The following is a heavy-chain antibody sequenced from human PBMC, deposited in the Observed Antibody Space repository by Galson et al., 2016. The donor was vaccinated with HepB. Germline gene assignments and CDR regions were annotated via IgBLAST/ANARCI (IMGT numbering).Heavy chain of an antibody. CDR2: LYYTGDT. CDR1: HGSFSGSDYY. Sequence: SETLSLTCIVSHGSFSGSDYYWAWIRQPPGEGLAWIGSLYYTGDTYYNPSFKSRVTISVDSSRTQLSLKLSSVTAADTAVYYCAGHGLTPDDDAFDIWGQGTVVTVSS. CDR3: AGHGLTPDDDAFDI. D-gene: IGHD1-14*01. J-gene: IGHJ3*02. V-gene: IGHV4-39*01.